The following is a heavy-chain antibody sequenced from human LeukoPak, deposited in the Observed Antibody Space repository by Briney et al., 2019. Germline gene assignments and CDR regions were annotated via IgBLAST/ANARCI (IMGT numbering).Heavy chain of an antibody. Sequence: SETLSLTCTVSGDSISSSSYYWEWIRQPPGKGLEWIGSTFYSGSTYYNPSLKSRVTISVDTSKNQFSPKLSSVTAADTAVYYCARDGGSGSYYKCYFDYWGQGTLVTVSS. V-gene: IGHV4-39*07. CDR1: GDSISSSSYY. D-gene: IGHD3-10*01. J-gene: IGHJ4*02. CDR3: ARDGGSGSYYKCYFDY. CDR2: TFYSGST.